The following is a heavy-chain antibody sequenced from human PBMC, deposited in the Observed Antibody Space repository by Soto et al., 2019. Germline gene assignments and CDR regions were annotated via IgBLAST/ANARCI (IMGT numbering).Heavy chain of an antibody. CDR1: GGSFSGYY. D-gene: IGHD2-2*01. J-gene: IGHJ6*02. Sequence: SETLSLTCAVYGGSFSGYYWSLIRQPPGKGLEWIGEINHSGSTNYNPSLKSRVTISVDTSKNQFSLKLSSVTAADTAVYYCARGCRGGTSCRNFYYYGMDVWGQGTTVTVSS. V-gene: IGHV4-34*01. CDR2: INHSGST. CDR3: ARGCRGGTSCRNFYYYGMDV.